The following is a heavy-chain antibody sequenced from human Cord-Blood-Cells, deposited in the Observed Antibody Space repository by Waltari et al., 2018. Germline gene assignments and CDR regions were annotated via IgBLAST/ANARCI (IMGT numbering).Heavy chain of an antibody. CDR3: ARPKTGRYFDL. Sequence: QVQLQQWGAGLLKPSETLSLTCAVYGGSFSGYYWSWIRQPPGKGLEWIGEINHSGSTNYNPSLKSRVTISVDTSKNQFSLKLSSVTAADIAVYYCARPKTGRYFDLWGRGTLVTVSS. J-gene: IGHJ2*01. V-gene: IGHV4-34*01. CDR1: GGSFSGYY. CDR2: INHSGST. D-gene: IGHD1-1*01.